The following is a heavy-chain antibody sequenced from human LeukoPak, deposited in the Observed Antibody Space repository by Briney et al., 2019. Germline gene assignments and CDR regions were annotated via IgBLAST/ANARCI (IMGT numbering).Heavy chain of an antibody. J-gene: IGHJ4*02. CDR2: ISYDGSNK. Sequence: PGGSLRLSCAASGFTFSSYGMHWVRQAPGKGLEWVAVISYDGSNKYYADSVKGRFTISRDNSKNTLYLQMNSLRAEDTAVYYCAKDEEPYDIWSGYQNWGQGTLVTVSS. CDR1: GFTFSSYG. V-gene: IGHV3-30*18. CDR3: AKDEEPYDIWSGYQN. D-gene: IGHD3-3*01.